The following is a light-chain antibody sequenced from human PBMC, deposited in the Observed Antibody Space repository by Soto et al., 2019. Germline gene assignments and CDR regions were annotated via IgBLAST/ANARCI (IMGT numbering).Light chain of an antibody. CDR1: QGISSY. CDR2: DAS. Sequence: TQSPSSLSASVGDRVTITCRASQGISSYLAWYQQKPGLAPRVLIYDASTRATVIPARFSGSGSGTEFTLTISSLQSEDFVVYYCQQYDTCPLTFGGGTKVEIK. J-gene: IGKJ4*01. CDR3: QQYDTCPLT. V-gene: IGKV3-15*01.